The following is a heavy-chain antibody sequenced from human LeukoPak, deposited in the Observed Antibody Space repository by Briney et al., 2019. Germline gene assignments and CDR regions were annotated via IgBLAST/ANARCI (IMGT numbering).Heavy chain of an antibody. CDR1: GFTFSSYA. Sequence: PGGSLRLSCAASGFTFSSYAMSWARQAPGKGLEWVSAISGSGGSTYYADSVKGRFTISRDNSKNTLYLQMNSLRAEDTAVYYCAKAHSYGYFYYYGMDVWGQGTTVTVSS. J-gene: IGHJ6*02. CDR2: ISGSGGST. D-gene: IGHD5-18*01. CDR3: AKAHSYGYFYYYGMDV. V-gene: IGHV3-23*01.